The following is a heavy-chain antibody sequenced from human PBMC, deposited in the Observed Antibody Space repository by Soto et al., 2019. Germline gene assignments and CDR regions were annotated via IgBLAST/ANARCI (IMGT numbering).Heavy chain of an antibody. CDR2: INPSGGYT. CDR3: ARDRVPSYDSSGYYRAFDI. V-gene: IGHV1-46*01. Sequence: ASVKVSCKASGYTFTSYYMHWVRQAPGQGLEWMGIINPSGGYTSNSQRFQGRVTMTRDTSTNTVYMELSSLRPEDTAVYYCARDRVPSYDSSGYYRAFDIWGQGTMVT. J-gene: IGHJ3*02. D-gene: IGHD3-22*01. CDR1: GYTFTSYY.